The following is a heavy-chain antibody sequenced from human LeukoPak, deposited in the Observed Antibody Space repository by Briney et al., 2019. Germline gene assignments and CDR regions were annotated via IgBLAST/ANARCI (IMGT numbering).Heavy chain of an antibody. CDR2: IRYDGSNE. CDR1: GFTFSSYG. J-gene: IGHJ3*02. V-gene: IGHV3-30*02. CDR3: ARGHLAGYYGSGSYLGAFDI. Sequence: GGSLRLSCAASGFTFSSYGMHWVRQAPGKGLEWVSFIRYDGSNEYYADSVRGRFTISRDNSKNTLYLQMNSLRAEDTAVYYCARGHLAGYYGSGSYLGAFDIWGQGTMVTVSS. D-gene: IGHD3-10*01.